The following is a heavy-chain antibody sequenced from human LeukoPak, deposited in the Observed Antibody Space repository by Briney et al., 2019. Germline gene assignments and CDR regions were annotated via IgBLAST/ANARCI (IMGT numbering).Heavy chain of an antibody. CDR2: IYYSGST. V-gene: IGHV4-59*01. CDR3: ASLGYSYGDY. J-gene: IGHJ4*02. CDR1: GGSISSYY. D-gene: IGHD5-18*01. Sequence: SETLSLTCTVSGGSISSYYWSWIRQPPGKGLEWIGYIYYSGSTNYNPSLKSRVTISVDTSKNLFSLKLSSVTAADTAVYYCASLGYSYGDYWGQGTLVTVSS.